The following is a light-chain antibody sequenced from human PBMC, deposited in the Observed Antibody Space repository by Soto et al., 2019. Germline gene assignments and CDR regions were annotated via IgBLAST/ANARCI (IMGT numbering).Light chain of an antibody. Sequence: SVLTQPASVSGSPGQSVTISCTGPRSDIGDSNFISWYQQSPGKAPRLLIYEVNNRPSGVSRRFSGSKAGNTASLTISGLLEDDEADYFCASFRSGTILVFGSGTKVTVL. CDR2: EVN. J-gene: IGLJ1*01. CDR1: RSDIGDSNF. CDR3: ASFRSGTILV. V-gene: IGLV2-14*01.